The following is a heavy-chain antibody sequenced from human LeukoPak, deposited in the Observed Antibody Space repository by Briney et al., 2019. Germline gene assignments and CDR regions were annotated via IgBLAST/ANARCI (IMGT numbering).Heavy chain of an antibody. CDR1: GYTFTSYD. Sequence: ASVKVSCKASGYTFTSYDINRVRQATGQGLEWMGWMNPNSGNTGYAQKFQGRVTMTRNTSISTAYMELSSLRSEDTAVYYCARAYYGSGRNYYYYYMDVWGKGTTVTVSS. CDR2: MNPNSGNT. CDR3: ARAYYGSGRNYYYYYMDV. V-gene: IGHV1-8*01. D-gene: IGHD3-10*01. J-gene: IGHJ6*03.